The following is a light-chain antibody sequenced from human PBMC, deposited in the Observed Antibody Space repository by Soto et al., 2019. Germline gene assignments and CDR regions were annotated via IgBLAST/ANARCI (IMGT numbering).Light chain of an antibody. Sequence: VVTQSPATLSLSPGDIAALPCSASQSIGSYLAWYQQKPGQAPRLLIYDASTRATGIPARFSGSGSGTEFTLTISSLQSEDFAVYYCHQYNNWPPWTFGQGTKVDIK. CDR1: QSIGSY. V-gene: IGKV3-15*01. CDR3: HQYNNWPPWT. J-gene: IGKJ1*01. CDR2: DAS.